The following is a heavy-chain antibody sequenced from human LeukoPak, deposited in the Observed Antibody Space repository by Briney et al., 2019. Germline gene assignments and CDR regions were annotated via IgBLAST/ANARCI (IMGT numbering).Heavy chain of an antibody. J-gene: IGHJ5*02. CDR2: IFYSGST. Sequence: SETLSLTCTVSGGSISPYYWSWIRQPPGKGLEWIGYIFYSGSTNYNPSLKSRVTISVDTSKNQFSLKLSSVTAADTAVYYCARDGYNYDSGSDYHNWFDPWGQGTLVTVSS. CDR1: GGSISPYY. D-gene: IGHD3-10*01. CDR3: ARDGYNYDSGSDYHNWFDP. V-gene: IGHV4-59*01.